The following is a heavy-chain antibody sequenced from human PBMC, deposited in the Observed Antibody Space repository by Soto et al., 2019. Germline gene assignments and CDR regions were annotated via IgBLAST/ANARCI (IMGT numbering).Heavy chain of an antibody. Sequence: SVKVSCKASGGTFSSYAISWVRQAPGQGLEWMGRIIPILGIANYAQKFQGRVTITADKSTSTAYMELSSLRSEDTAVYYCPRGSIAVAPGDYWGQGTLVTVSS. CDR1: GGTFSSYA. CDR2: IIPILGIA. D-gene: IGHD6-19*01. J-gene: IGHJ4*02. CDR3: PRGSIAVAPGDY. V-gene: IGHV1-69*04.